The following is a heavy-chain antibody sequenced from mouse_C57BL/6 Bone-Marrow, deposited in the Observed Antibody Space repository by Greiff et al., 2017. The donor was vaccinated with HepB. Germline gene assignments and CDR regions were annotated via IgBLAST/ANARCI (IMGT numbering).Heavy chain of an antibody. D-gene: IGHD4-1*01. CDR2: IWGVGST. J-gene: IGHJ4*01. CDR3: ASDLGRGAMDY. V-gene: IGHV2-6*01. CDR1: GFSLTSYG. Sequence: QVQLKESGPGLVAPSQSLSITCTVSGFSLTSYGVDWVRQSPGKGLEWLGVIWGVGSTNYNSALKSRLSISKDNSTVQVFLKMNSLQTDDTAMYYCASDLGRGAMDYWGQGTSVTVSS.